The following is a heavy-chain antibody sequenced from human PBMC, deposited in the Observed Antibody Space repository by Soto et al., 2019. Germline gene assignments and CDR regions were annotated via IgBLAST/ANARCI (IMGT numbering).Heavy chain of an antibody. V-gene: IGHV3-11*01. CDR1: GFTFSDYY. J-gene: IGHJ6*03. D-gene: IGHD3-9*01. CDR2: ISSSGSTI. CDR3: ARNTFDILTGYYGPGYYYYMDV. Sequence: QVQLVESGGGLVKPGGSLRLSCAASGFTFSDYYMSWIRQAPGKGLEWGSYISSSGSTIYYADSVKGRFTISRDNAKNSLYLQMNSLRAEDTAVYYCARNTFDILTGYYGPGYYYYMDVWGKGTTVTVSS.